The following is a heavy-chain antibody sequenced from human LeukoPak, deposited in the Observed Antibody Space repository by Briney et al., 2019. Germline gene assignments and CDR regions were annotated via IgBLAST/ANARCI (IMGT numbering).Heavy chain of an antibody. D-gene: IGHD1-7*01. V-gene: IGHV3-53*05. CDR3: AKDRTGTTYYFDY. J-gene: IGHJ4*02. CDR2: IYSGGST. CDR1: GFTVSSNY. Sequence: GGSLRLSCAASGFTVSSNYMSWVRQAPGKGLEWVSVIYSGGSTYYADSVKGRFTISRDNSKNTLYLQMNSLRAEDTAVYYCAKDRTGTTYYFDYWGQGTLVTVSS.